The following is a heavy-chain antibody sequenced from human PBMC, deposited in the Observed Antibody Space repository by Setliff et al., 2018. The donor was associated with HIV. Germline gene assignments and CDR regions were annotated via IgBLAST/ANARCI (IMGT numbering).Heavy chain of an antibody. CDR1: GDTFNSHA. J-gene: IGHJ6*04. Sequence: SVKVSCKASGDTFNSHAISWVRQAPGQGLEWMGGIIPIFGTPNYAQKFKGRLTITADESTSTVYMELSSLRSEDTAVYYCARDSRDIVVVIAPEPEPYYYYGMDVWSEGTTVTVPQ. D-gene: IGHD2-15*01. V-gene: IGHV1-69*13. CDR3: ARDSRDIVVVIAPEPEPYYYYGMDV. CDR2: IIPIFGTP.